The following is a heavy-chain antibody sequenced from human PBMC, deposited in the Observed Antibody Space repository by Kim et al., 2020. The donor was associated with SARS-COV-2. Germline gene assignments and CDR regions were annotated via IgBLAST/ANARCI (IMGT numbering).Heavy chain of an antibody. J-gene: IGHJ5*02. CDR1: GYTFTGYY. CDR2: INPNSGGT. Sequence: ASVKVSCKASGYTFTGYYMHWVRQAPGQGLEWMGWINPNSGGTNYAQKFQGWVTMTRDTSISTAYMELSRLRSDDTAVYYCARNVAVQLGGNWFDPWGQGTLVTVSS. CDR3: ARNVAVQLGGNWFDP. D-gene: IGHD6-6*01. V-gene: IGHV1-2*04.